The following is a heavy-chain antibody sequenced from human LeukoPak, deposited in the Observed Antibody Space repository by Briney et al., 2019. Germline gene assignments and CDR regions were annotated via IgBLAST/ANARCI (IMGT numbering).Heavy chain of an antibody. Sequence: SETLSLTCTVSGGSISSYYWSWIRQPPGKGLEWIGYIYYSGSPNYNPSLKSRGTISVDTSKNQFSLKLSSVNAADTAVYFCAGGSTMIRGAADYWGQGTLVTVSS. V-gene: IGHV4-59*01. CDR2: IYYSGSP. CDR1: GGSISSYY. D-gene: IGHD3-10*01. J-gene: IGHJ4*02. CDR3: AGGSTMIRGAADY.